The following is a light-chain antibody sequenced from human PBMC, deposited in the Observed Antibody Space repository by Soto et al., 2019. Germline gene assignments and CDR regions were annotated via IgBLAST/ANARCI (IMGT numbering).Light chain of an antibody. CDR2: KAS. J-gene: IGKJ1*01. CDR1: QSISSW. CDR3: QQYNSYSRT. Sequence: DIKLTQSPSTLSASVGDRATLTCRASQSISSWLAWYQQKPGKAPKLLIYKASSLESGVPARFSGSGSGTEFTLTISRLQPDDFAAYYCQQYNSYSRTFGQGTKVDI. V-gene: IGKV1-5*03.